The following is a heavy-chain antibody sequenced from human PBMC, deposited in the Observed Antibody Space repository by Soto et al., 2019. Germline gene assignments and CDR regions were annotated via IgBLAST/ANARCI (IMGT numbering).Heavy chain of an antibody. CDR2: VHYSGST. J-gene: IGHJ4*02. CDR1: GGSISSIYY. D-gene: IGHD3-22*01. Sequence: SETLSLTCSVSGGSISSIYYWGWIRQPPGKGLEWIATVHYSGSTYYTPSLKSRVTISADTSNNQFSLRLNSVTAADTAVYYCARQHYYDSSGYYSWNWGQGTLVTVSS. V-gene: IGHV4-39*01. CDR3: ARQHYYDSSGYYSWN.